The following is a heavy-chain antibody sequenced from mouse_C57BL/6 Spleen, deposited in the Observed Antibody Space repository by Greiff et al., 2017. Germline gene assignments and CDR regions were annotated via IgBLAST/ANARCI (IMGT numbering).Heavy chain of an antibody. CDR3: ARTCTFYYSMDY. CDR1: GFTFTDYD. J-gene: IGHJ4*01. D-gene: IGHD5-1*01. CDR2: INPDSDDT. Sequence: VKLQESGAELVKPGGSVKMSCKASGFTFTDYDMHWVQQTHGKGLEWIGYINPDSDDTNYNQKVKGKVTLTAEKSSNTVYLQLSRLTSEDTAVYYCARTCTFYYSMDYWGQGTSVTVSS. V-gene: IGHV1-47*01.